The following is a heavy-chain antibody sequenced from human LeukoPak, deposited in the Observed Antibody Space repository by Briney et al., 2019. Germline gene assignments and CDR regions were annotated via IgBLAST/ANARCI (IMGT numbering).Heavy chain of an antibody. D-gene: IGHD3-3*01. Sequence: GGSLRLSCAASGFTVSSNYMSWVRQAPGKGLEWVAIIKQDGSEKYYVDSVKGRFTISRDNAKNSLYLQMNSLRAEDTAVYYCARDWRLDWFDPWGQGTLVTVSS. CDR2: IKQDGSEK. J-gene: IGHJ5*02. V-gene: IGHV3-7*01. CDR3: ARDWRLDWFDP. CDR1: GFTVSSNY.